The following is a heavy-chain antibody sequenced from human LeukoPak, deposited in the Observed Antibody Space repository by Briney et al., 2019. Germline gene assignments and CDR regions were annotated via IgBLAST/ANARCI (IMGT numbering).Heavy chain of an antibody. Sequence: PPGGSLRLSCAASGFTFSSYAMIWARQAPGKGLEWVSTIIDNGGTPYYADSVKGRFTISRDNSKNTLYLQMNSLRAEDTAVYYCARVYYYDSSGISGDAFDIWGQGTMVTVSS. CDR1: GFTFSSYA. CDR3: ARVYYYDSSGISGDAFDI. D-gene: IGHD3-22*01. J-gene: IGHJ3*02. V-gene: IGHV3-23*01. CDR2: IIDNGGTP.